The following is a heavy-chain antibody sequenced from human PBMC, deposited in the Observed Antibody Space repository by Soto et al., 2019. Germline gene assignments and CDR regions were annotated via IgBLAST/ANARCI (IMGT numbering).Heavy chain of an antibody. J-gene: IGHJ5*01. D-gene: IGHD5-12*01. V-gene: IGHV4-31*03. CDR2: IYSSGST. CDR3: ANSVLMATIPDS. CDR1: GGSVSTGGYY. Sequence: SEILSLTCTVSGGSVSTGGYYWSWIRHLPGKGLEWIGYIYSSGSTYYNPSLKGRLTISLDTSKNQFSLMLTSVTAADTAVYYCANSVLMATIPDSWGQGTLVTVSS.